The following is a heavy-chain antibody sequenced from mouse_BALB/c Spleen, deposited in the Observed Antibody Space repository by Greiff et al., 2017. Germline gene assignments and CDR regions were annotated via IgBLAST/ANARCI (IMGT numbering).Heavy chain of an antibody. J-gene: IGHJ1*01. V-gene: IGHV5-12-2*01. CDR3: AREGVAIRYFDV. Sequence: EVKLMESGGGLVQPGGSLKLSCAASGFTFSSYTMSWVRQTPEKRLEWVAYISNGGGSTYYPDTVKGRFTISRDNAKNTLYLQMSSLKSEDTAMYYCAREGVAIRYFDVWGAGTSVTVSS. D-gene: IGHD1-1*01. CDR1: GFTFSSYT. CDR2: ISNGGGST.